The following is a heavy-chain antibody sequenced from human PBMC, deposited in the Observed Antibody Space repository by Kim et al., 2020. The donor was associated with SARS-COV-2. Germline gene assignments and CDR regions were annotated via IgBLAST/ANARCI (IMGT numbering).Heavy chain of an antibody. Sequence: SETLSLTCTVSGGSISNYYWSWIRQPPGKGLEWIGYIYYSGSTNYNPSLKSRVTISVDTSKNQFSLKLTSVTAADTAVYYCARAVGYSGSRIDPWGQGTLVTVSS. CDR1: GGSISNYY. CDR3: ARAVGYSGSRIDP. D-gene: IGHD5-12*01. V-gene: IGHV4-59*13. J-gene: IGHJ5*02. CDR2: IYYSGST.